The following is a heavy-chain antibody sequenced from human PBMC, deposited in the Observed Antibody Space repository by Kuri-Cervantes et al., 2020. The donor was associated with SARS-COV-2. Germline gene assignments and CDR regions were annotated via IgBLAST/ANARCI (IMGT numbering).Heavy chain of an antibody. CDR2: IGTAGDT. V-gene: IGHV3-13*01. Sequence: GESLKISCAASGFTFSSYDMHWVRQATGKGLEWVSAIGTAGDTYYPGSVKGRFTISRDNSKNTLYLQMNSLRAEDTAVYYCAKTGDYGNAFDIWGQGTMVTVSS. D-gene: IGHD4-17*01. J-gene: IGHJ3*02. CDR3: AKTGDYGNAFDI. CDR1: GFTFSSYD.